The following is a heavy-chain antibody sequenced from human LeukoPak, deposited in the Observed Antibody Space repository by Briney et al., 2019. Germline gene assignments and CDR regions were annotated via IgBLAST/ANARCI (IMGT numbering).Heavy chain of an antibody. CDR1: GFTFSSYA. J-gene: IGHJ6*03. Sequence: GSLRLSCAASGFTFSSYAMSWVRQAPGKGLEWVSAISGSGGSTYYADSVKGRFTISRDNSKNTLYLQMNSLRAEDTAVYYCASHYYGSGSYYHYYYYMDVWGKGTTVTVSS. D-gene: IGHD3-10*01. CDR3: ASHYYGSGSYYHYYYYMDV. CDR2: ISGSGGST. V-gene: IGHV3-23*01.